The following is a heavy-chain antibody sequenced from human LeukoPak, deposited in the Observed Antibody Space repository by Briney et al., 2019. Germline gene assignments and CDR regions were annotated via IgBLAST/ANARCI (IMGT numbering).Heavy chain of an antibody. J-gene: IGHJ6*03. CDR3: ARDYIMTTVTTPKYYYYYMDV. V-gene: IGHV1-46*01. CDR2: INPSGGST. Sequence: GASVKVSCKASGYTFTSYYMHWVRQAPGQGLEWMGIINPSGGSTSYAQKFQGRVTMTRDTSTSTVYMELSSLRSEDTAVYYCARDYIMTTVTTPKYYYYYMDVWGKGTTVTVSS. CDR1: GYTFTSYY. D-gene: IGHD4-11*01.